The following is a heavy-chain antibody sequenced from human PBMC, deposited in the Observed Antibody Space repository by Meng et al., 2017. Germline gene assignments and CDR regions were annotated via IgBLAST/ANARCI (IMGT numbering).Heavy chain of an antibody. CDR3: AREIAAAYCGGDCYL. V-gene: IGHV1-69*01. CDR1: GGTFSSYA. Sequence: QGARVQSGAEVKKPGSSVKVSCKASGGTFSSYAISWVRQAPGQGLEWMGGIIPIFGTANYAQKFQGRVTITADESTSTAYMELSSLRSEDTAVYYCAREIAAAYCGGDCYLWGQGTLVTVSS. D-gene: IGHD2-21*02. J-gene: IGHJ5*02. CDR2: IIPIFGTA.